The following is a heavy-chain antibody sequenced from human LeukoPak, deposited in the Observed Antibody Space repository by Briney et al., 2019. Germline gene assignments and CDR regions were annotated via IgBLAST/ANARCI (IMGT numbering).Heavy chain of an antibody. J-gene: IGHJ2*01. CDR3: ARDREWLIPGYFDL. V-gene: IGHV4-4*07. D-gene: IGHD6-19*01. CDR2: IYRNGGT. Sequence: SETLSLTCTVSGGSISSYYWSWIRQSAGKGLEWIGRIYRNGGTYYNPSLKSRVTMSVDTSKNQFSLKLNSVTAADTALYYCARDREWLIPGYFDLWGRGSLVTVSS. CDR1: GGSISSYY.